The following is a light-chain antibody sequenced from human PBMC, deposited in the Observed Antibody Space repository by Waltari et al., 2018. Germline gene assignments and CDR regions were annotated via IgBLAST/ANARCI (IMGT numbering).Light chain of an antibody. CDR2: GAS. J-gene: IGKJ1*01. Sequence: EIVLTQSPGTLSLSPGERATLSCRASQSVGRTLAWYQQKPGQAPRLLMCGASSRAPGTPDRFSGSGSGTDFSLTISRLEPEDFAVYYCQHYVRLPATFGQGTKVEIK. CDR3: QHYVRLPAT. CDR1: QSVGRT. V-gene: IGKV3-20*01.